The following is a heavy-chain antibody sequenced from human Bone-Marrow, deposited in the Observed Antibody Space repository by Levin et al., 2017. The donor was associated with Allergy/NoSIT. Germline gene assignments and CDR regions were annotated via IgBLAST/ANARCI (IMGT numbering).Heavy chain of an antibody. CDR2: MYYNGNS. V-gene: IGHV4-39*02. J-gene: IGHJ4*02. CDR3: ARRLKYCSGPSCNSDL. D-gene: IGHD2-2*01. CDR1: GGSISSSSYY. Sequence: SETLSLTCTVSGGSISSSSYYWGWIRQPPGKGLQWIASMYYNGNSFYNPSLKSRVTISGDASKNHFSLKLTSVTATDTAVYYCARRLKYCSGPSCNSDLWGQGTLVTVSS.